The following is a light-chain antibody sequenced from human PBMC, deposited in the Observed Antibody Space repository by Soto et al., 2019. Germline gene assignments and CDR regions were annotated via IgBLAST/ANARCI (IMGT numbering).Light chain of an antibody. V-gene: IGKV3-20*01. Sequence: DIVLTQSPGTLSSSPGERATLSCRASQSVSSNHLAWYQQKPGQAPRLLIYGGSSRATGIPVRFSGSGSETDFTLTITRLDPEDFAVYYCQQYSSSRTLGQGTKVDIK. CDR2: GGS. CDR3: QQYSSSRT. CDR1: QSVSSNH. J-gene: IGKJ1*01.